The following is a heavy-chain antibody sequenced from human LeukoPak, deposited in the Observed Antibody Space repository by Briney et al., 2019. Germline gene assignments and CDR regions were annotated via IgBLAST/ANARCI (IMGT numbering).Heavy chain of an antibody. D-gene: IGHD5-12*01. Sequence: SETLSLTCTVSGGSISSSSYYWGWIRQPPGKGLEWIGSIYYSGSTYYNPSLKSRVTISVDTSKNQFSLKLSSVTAADTAVYYCARTTEGYAGGPGYSYYYYMDVWGKGTTVTISS. CDR2: IYYSGST. J-gene: IGHJ6*03. CDR1: GGSISSSSYY. V-gene: IGHV4-39*01. CDR3: ARTTEGYAGGPGYSYYYYMDV.